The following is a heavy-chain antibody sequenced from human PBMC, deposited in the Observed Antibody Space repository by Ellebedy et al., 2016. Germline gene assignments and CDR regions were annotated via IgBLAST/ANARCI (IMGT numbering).Heavy chain of an antibody. D-gene: IGHD2-2*01. CDR3: AKRDCSSTNCYLDY. CDR2: ISYDGSNK. V-gene: IGHV3-30*18. CDR1: GFTFSSYG. J-gene: IGHJ4*02. Sequence: GGSLRLSXAASGFTFSSYGMHWVRQAPGKGLEWVALISYDGSNKNYADSVKGRFTISRDNSKNTLSLQMNSLRAEDTAVYYCAKRDCSSTNCYLDYWGQGTLVTVSS.